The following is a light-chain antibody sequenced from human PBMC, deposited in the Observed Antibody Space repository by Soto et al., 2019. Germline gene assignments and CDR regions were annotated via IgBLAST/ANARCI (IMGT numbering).Light chain of an antibody. Sequence: EIVLTQSPGTLSLSPGERAALSCSASQSVRSNCLAWYQQQPGQAPTLLIYAASYRATGIPARFSGSGSGTEFTLTISSLQSEDFAVYYCQQYNNWPPITFGQGTRLEIK. CDR2: AAS. V-gene: IGKV3-15*01. CDR1: QSVRSN. CDR3: QQYNNWPPIT. J-gene: IGKJ5*01.